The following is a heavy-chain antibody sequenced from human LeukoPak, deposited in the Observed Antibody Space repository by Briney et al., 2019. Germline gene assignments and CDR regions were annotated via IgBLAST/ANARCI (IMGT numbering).Heavy chain of an antibody. CDR1: GGSITSSTSY. CDR2: IYYSGST. J-gene: IGHJ5*02. D-gene: IGHD7-27*01. V-gene: IGHV4-39*01. Sequence: SETLSLTCTVSGGSITSSTSYWGWIRQPPGKGLEWIGTIYYSGSTYYNPSLKSRATMSVDTSKNQFSLKLSSVTAAGTAVYYCASLLNGGVSHWFDPWGQGTLVTVSS. CDR3: ASLLNGGVSHWFDP.